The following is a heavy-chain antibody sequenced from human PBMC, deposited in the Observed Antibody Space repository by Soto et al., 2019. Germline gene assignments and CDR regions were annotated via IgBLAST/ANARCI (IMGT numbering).Heavy chain of an antibody. D-gene: IGHD2-15*01. V-gene: IGHV3-23*01. J-gene: IGHJ4*02. Sequence: GGSLRLSCAASGFTFSGYAMSWVRQAPGKGLEWVSTIGTSGSNSYYPDSVKGRFTISRDNSKNTLYLQMNSLRAEETAVYYCAKRAVVGAARYFDYWGLGTLVTVSS. CDR3: AKRAVVGAARYFDY. CDR2: IGTSGSNS. CDR1: GFTFSGYA.